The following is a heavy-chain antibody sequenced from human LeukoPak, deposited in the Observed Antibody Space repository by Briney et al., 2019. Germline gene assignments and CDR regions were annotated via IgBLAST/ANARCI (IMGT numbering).Heavy chain of an antibody. V-gene: IGHV3-48*03. D-gene: IGHD3-22*01. J-gene: IGHJ4*02. CDR3: ARDGPYDSSGYFDF. CDR2: MSSSVSTI. CDR1: AFTFSSYE. Sequence: PGGSLRLSCAASAFTFSSYEMNWVRQAPGRGLEWISYMSSSVSTIYYADSVKGRFTMSRDNAKNSLYLQMNSLRAEDTAVYYCARDGPYDSSGYFDFWGQGTLVTVSS.